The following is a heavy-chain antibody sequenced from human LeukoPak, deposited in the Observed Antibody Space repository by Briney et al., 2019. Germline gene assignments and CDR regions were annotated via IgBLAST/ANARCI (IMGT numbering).Heavy chain of an antibody. D-gene: IGHD4-23*01. CDR2: IYSSGST. V-gene: IGHV4-4*07. CDR1: GGSINSYY. CDR3: ARGGKATVVTM. J-gene: IGHJ4*02. Sequence: SETLSLTCTVSGGSINSYYWSWIRQPAGKGLEWIGRIYSSGSTIYNPSLKSRVSMSVGTSKNQYSLKLKSVTAEDTAVYYCARGGKATVVTMWGQGILVPVSS.